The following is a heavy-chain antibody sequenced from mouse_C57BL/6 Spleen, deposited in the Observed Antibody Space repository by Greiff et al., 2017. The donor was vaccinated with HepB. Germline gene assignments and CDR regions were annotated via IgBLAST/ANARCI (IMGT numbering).Heavy chain of an antibody. CDR3: AYGSPFAY. CDR1: GFNIKDYY. J-gene: IGHJ3*01. D-gene: IGHD1-1*01. CDR2: IDPEDGET. V-gene: IGHV14-2*01. Sequence: EVQLQQSGAELVKPGASVKLSCTASGFNIKDYYMHWVKQRTEQGLEWIGRIDPEDGETKYAPKYQGKATITADTSSNTAYLQISSLTSEDTAVYYCAYGSPFAYWGQGTLVTVSA.